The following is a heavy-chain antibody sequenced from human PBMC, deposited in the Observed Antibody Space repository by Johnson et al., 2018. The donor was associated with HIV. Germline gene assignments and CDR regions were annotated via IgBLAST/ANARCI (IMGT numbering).Heavy chain of an antibody. CDR3: AKDERQMGGWSHAFDI. CDR2: INWNGGST. J-gene: IGHJ3*02. D-gene: IGHD3-16*01. V-gene: IGHV3-20*04. CDR1: GFTFDDYG. Sequence: VQLVESGGGVVQPGRSLRLSCAASGFTFDDYGMSWVRQAPGKGLEWVSGINWNGGSTGYADSVKGRFTISRDNSKNTLYLQMNSLRAEDTAVYYCAKDERQMGGWSHAFDIWGQGTMVTVSS.